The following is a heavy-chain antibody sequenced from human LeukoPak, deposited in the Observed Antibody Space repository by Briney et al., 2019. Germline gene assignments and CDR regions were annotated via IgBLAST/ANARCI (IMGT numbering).Heavy chain of an antibody. J-gene: IGHJ3*02. V-gene: IGHV3-11*05. D-gene: IGHD3-10*01. CDR1: GFTFSDYY. CDR3: ARAFYREVDAFDI. Sequence: GGSLRLSCAASGFTFSDYYMSWIRQAPGKGLEWVSYISSSSSYTNYADSVKGRFTISRDNTKNSLYLQMNSLRAEDTAVYYCARAFYREVDAFDIWGEGTMVTVSS. CDR2: ISSSSSYT.